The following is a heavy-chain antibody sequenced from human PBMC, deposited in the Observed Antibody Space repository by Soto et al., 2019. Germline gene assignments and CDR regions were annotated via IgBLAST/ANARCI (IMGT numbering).Heavy chain of an antibody. CDR1: GGTFSSYA. CDR2: IIPIFVTA. Sequence: QVQLVQSGAEVKKPGSSVKVSYKASGGTFSSYAISWVRQAHGQRLEWMGGIIPIFVTANYAQKFQGRVTITADESTRTAYMELSSLRSEDTAVYYCARERGGDGKSFYFDYGGQGTLVTVSS. V-gene: IGHV1-69*01. CDR3: ARERGGDGKSFYFDY. J-gene: IGHJ4*02. D-gene: IGHD2-21*01.